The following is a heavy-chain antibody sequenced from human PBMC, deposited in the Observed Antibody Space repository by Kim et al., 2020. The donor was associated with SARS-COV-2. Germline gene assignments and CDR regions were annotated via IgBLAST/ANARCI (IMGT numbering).Heavy chain of an antibody. D-gene: IGHD3-3*01. J-gene: IGHJ6*02. Sequence: GGSLRLSCTASGFTFGDYAMSWVRQAPGTGLEWVGFIRSKAYGGTTEYAASVKGRFTISRDDSKSIAYLQMNSLKTEDTAVYYCTRSYDFWSGYYYYYYGMDVWGQGTTVTVSS. CDR2: IRSKAYGGTT. V-gene: IGHV3-49*04. CDR3: TRSYDFWSGYYYYYYGMDV. CDR1: GFTFGDYA.